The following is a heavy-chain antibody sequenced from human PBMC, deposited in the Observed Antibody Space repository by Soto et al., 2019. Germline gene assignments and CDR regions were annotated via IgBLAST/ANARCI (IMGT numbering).Heavy chain of an antibody. CDR1: GFTFSSYE. D-gene: IGHD3-22*01. CDR2: ISSSGSTI. CDR3: ARENGYDSSGSLDY. J-gene: IGHJ4*02. Sequence: GGSLRLSCAASGFTFSSYEMNWVRQAPGKGLEWVSYISSSGSTIYYADSVKGRFTIPRDNAKNSLYLQMNSLRAEDTAVYYCARENGYDSSGSLDYWGQGTLVTVSS. V-gene: IGHV3-48*03.